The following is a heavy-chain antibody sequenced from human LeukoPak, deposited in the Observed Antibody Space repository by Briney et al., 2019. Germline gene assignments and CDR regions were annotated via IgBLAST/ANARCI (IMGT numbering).Heavy chain of an antibody. Sequence: PSETLSLTCTVSGGSISSYYWSWIRQSPGKGLEWIGFIYYTGSTNYNPSLKSRVTISVDTSKNQFSLKLSSVTAADTAVYYCATTPYYYDSSGYSKGDYWGQGTLVTVSS. J-gene: IGHJ4*02. D-gene: IGHD3-22*01. CDR3: ATTPYYYDSSGYSKGDY. CDR1: GGSISSYY. V-gene: IGHV4-59*08. CDR2: IYYTGST.